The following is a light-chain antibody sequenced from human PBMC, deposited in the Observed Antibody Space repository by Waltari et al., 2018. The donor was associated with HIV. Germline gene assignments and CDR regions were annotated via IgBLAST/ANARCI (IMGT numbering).Light chain of an antibody. CDR2: SST. V-gene: IGLV7-43*01. J-gene: IGLJ2*01. Sequence: QAVVTQEPSVTVSPGGSVTLTFTSATGPVTVAHYANCFQQRPGQAPKPLIYSSTRRHSLTHERFSASLVDDRAALILSTVWPEDEAVYYCMLFFRSSYRFGGGTKVTVL. CDR1: TGPVTVAHY. CDR3: MLFFRSSYR.